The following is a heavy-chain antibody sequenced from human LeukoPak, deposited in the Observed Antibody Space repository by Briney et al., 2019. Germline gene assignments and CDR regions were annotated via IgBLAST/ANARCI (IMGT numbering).Heavy chain of an antibody. CDR1: GFTFDDYA. CDR2: ISWNSGSI. Sequence: GGSLRLSCAASGFTFDDYAMHWVRQAPGKGLEWVSGISWNSGSIGYADPVKGRFTISRDNAKDSLYLQMNSLRAEDTALYYCAKSQLELPPGAFDIWGQGTMVTVSS. CDR3: AKSQLELPPGAFDI. V-gene: IGHV3-9*01. D-gene: IGHD1-7*01. J-gene: IGHJ3*02.